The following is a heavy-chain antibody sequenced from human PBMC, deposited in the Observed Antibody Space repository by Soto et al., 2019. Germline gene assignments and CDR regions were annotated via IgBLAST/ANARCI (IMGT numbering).Heavy chain of an antibody. Sequence: ASVKVSCKASGYSFTSYAMHWARQAPGQRLEWMGWINAGNGNTKYSQKFQGRVTITRDTSASTAYMELSSLRSEDTVVYYCARGGLALMDVWGQGTTVTVSS. CDR3: ARGGLALMDV. D-gene: IGHD3-16*01. V-gene: IGHV1-3*01. CDR2: INAGNGNT. CDR1: GYSFTSYA. J-gene: IGHJ6*02.